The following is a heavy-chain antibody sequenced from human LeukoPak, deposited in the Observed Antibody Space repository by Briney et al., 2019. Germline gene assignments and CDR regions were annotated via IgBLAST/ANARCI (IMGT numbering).Heavy chain of an antibody. J-gene: IGHJ4*02. CDR3: ATGEAQLDSNFDY. CDR1: AYSISSGSY. V-gene: IGHV4-38-2*02. CDR2: IYHSGTS. Sequence: SETLSLTCTVSAYSISSGSYWGWIRQPPGKVLEWIGSIYHSGTSYYDSSLKTRVTISVDTSKNQFSLKLSSVTAADTAVYYCATGEAQLDSNFDYWGQGTLVTVSS. D-gene: IGHD6-13*01.